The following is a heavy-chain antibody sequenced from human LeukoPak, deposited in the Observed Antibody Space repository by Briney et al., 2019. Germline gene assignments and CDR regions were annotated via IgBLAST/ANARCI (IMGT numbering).Heavy chain of an antibody. CDR1: GLTIGSRY. CDR3: AKDLYGSGWYNYFDP. Sequence: GESLRLSCVASGLTIGSRYMNWVRQAPGKGLEWVSALYLAGNTYYADSVRGRFTISRDNSKNTLYLQMNSLRPEDTAVYHCAKDLYGSGWYNYFDPWGQGALVTVSS. CDR2: LYLAGNT. D-gene: IGHD6-19*01. V-gene: IGHV3-53*05. J-gene: IGHJ5*02.